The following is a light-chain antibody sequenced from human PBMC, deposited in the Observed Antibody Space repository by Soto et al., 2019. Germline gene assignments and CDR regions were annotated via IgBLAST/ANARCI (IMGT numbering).Light chain of an antibody. J-gene: IGKJ1*01. CDR1: ASVLYSSNNKNY. V-gene: IGKV4-1*01. Sequence: DIVTTPCPESMGVSLGESPRNNCKSRASVLYSSNNKNYVAWYQQKPGQPTKLLIYWASTRESGVPDRFSGSGSGTDFTLNISSLQAEDVAVYYCQQYYSTPWRFGPGTKV. CDR3: QQYYSTPWR. CDR2: WAS.